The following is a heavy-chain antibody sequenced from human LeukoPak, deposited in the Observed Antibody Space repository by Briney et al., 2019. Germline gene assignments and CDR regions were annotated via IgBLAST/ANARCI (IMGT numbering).Heavy chain of an antibody. J-gene: IGHJ6*03. D-gene: IGHD4-11*01. Sequence: ASVKVSCKASGYTFTSYYMHWVRQAPGQGLEWMGIINPSGGSTSYAQKFQGRVTMTRDTSTSTVYMELSSLRSEDTAVYYCARAAYSNSYYYYMDVWGKGTTVTVSS. CDR3: ARAAYSNSYYYYMDV. CDR2: INPSGGST. CDR1: GYTFTSYY. V-gene: IGHV1-46*01.